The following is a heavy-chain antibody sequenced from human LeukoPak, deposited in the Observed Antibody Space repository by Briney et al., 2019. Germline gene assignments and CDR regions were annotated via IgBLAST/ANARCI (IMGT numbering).Heavy chain of an antibody. J-gene: IGHJ5*02. CDR3: ARDGMTTVTTFGDKKRVLDP. Sequence: ASVKVSCKASGYTFTSYAMHWVRQAPGQRLEWMGWINAGNGNTKYSQEFQGRVTITADESTSTAYMELSSLRSEDTAVYYCARDGMTTVTTFGDKKRVLDPWGRGTLVTVPS. CDR2: INAGNGNT. D-gene: IGHD4-17*01. CDR1: GYTFTSYA. V-gene: IGHV1-3*03.